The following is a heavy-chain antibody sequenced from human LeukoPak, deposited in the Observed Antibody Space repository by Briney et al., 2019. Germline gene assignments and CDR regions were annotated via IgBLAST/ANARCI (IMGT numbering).Heavy chain of an antibody. CDR3: ARLYGWD. D-gene: IGHD6-19*01. V-gene: IGHV4-59*08. CDR2: IYHSGST. J-gene: IGHJ4*02. CDR1: GGSISSYY. Sequence: SETLSPTCTVSGGSISSYYWSWIRQPPGKGLEWIGYIYHSGSTNYNPSLKSRVTISVDTSKNQFSLKLSSVTAADTAVYYCARLYGWDWGQGTLVTVSS.